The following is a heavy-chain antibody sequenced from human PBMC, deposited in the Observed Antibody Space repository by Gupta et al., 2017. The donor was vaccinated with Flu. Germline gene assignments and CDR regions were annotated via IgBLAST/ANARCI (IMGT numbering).Heavy chain of an antibody. V-gene: IGHV2-70*01. CDR1: GFSLTTTGVC. J-gene: IGHJ6*02. CDR2: IDWDDGR. D-gene: IGHD2-21*02. Sequence: QVTLRESGPALVKPTQTLTLTCTFSGFSLTTTGVCVTWIRQPPGKALEWLALIDWDDGRSYSTYLKTRLTISNDTSKNHVVLTMTDMDPADTATYYCARMTREVVGDQTYYHYGMDVWGQGTTVTVSS. CDR3: ARMTREVVGDQTYYHYGMDV.